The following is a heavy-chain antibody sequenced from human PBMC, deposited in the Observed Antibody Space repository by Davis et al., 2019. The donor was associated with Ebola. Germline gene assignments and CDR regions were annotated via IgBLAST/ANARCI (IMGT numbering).Heavy chain of an antibody. V-gene: IGHV4-34*01. D-gene: IGHD5-12*01. CDR1: GGSFSGYY. CDR3: ARCRNSGWQRGVDWLDP. Sequence: PGGSLRLSCAVYGGSFSGYYWSWIRQPPGKGLEWIGEINRSGSTNYNPSLKSRVTISVETSKNQFSLKLSSVTAADTAVYYCARCRNSGWQRGVDWLDPWGRGTLVTVSS. J-gene: IGHJ5*02. CDR2: INRSGST.